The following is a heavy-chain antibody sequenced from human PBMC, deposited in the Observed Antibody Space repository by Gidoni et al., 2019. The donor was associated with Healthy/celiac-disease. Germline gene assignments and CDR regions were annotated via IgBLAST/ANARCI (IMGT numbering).Heavy chain of an antibody. CDR2: ISGSGGST. CDR3: AKDFAGYGVVVITVDAFDI. D-gene: IGHD3-22*01. V-gene: IGHV3-23*01. Sequence: EVQLLESGGGLVQPGGSLRLSCAASGFPFSSYDMSWVRQAPGKGLEWVSAISGSGGSTYYADSVKGRFTISRDNSKNTLYLQMNSLRAEDTAVYYCAKDFAGYGVVVITVDAFDIWGQGTMVTVSS. CDR1: GFPFSSYD. J-gene: IGHJ3*02.